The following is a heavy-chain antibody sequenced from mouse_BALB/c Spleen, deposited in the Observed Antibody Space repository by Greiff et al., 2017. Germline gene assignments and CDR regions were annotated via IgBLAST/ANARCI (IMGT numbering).Heavy chain of an antibody. CDR2: ISNLAYSI. D-gene: IGHD2-14*01. CDR3: AREGEVRRSFDY. V-gene: IGHV5-15*02. Sequence: EVQRVESGGGLVQPGGSRKLSCAASGFTFSDYGMAWVRQAPGKGPEWVAFISNLAYSIYYADTVTGRFTISRENAKNTLYLEMSSLRSEDTAMYYCAREGEVRRSFDYWGQGTTLTVSS. CDR1: GFTFSDYG. J-gene: IGHJ2*01.